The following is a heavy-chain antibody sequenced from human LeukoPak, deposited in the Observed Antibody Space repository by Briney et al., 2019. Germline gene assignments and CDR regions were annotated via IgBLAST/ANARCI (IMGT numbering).Heavy chain of an antibody. CDR3: ARRDLGTAMVEPYYFDY. J-gene: IGHJ4*02. D-gene: IGHD5-18*01. V-gene: IGHV1-46*01. CDR2: INPSGGSP. Sequence: ASVKVSCKAYGYTFTSYHLHWVRQAPGEGLEWMGIINPSGGSPNYAQKFQGRVTITADKSTSTAYMELSSLRSEDTAVYYCARRDLGTAMVEPYYFDYWGQGTLVTVSS. CDR1: GYTFTSYH.